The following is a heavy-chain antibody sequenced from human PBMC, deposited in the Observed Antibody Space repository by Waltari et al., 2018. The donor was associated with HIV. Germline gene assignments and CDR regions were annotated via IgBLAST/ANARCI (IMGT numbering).Heavy chain of an antibody. CDR1: GFTFSSPW. Sequence: EVQLVEAGGGLVQPGGSLRISCAASGFTFSSPWMTWVRQAPGKGLEWVANIKQDGSEKYYADSVKGRFTISRDNAKNSLYLQMNSLRAEDTAVYYCASLYCSGGSCYDYWGQGTLVTVSS. J-gene: IGHJ4*02. V-gene: IGHV3-7*01. CDR3: ASLYCSGGSCYDY. D-gene: IGHD2-15*01. CDR2: IKQDGSEK.